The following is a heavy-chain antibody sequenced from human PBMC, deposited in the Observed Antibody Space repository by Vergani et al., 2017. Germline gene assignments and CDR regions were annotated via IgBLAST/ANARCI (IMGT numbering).Heavy chain of an antibody. CDR2: SSAYNGNT. Sequence: QVQLVQSGAEVKKPGASVKVSCKASGYTFTSYGISWVRQAPGQGLEWMGWSSAYNGNTNYAQKLQGRVTMTTDTSTSTDYMELRSLRSDDTAVYYCARYPDNVVVPAVPDYYYYYGMDVWGQGTTVTVSS. CDR1: GYTFTSYG. J-gene: IGHJ6*02. CDR3: ARYPDNVVVPAVPDYYYYYGMDV. V-gene: IGHV1-18*04. D-gene: IGHD2-2*01.